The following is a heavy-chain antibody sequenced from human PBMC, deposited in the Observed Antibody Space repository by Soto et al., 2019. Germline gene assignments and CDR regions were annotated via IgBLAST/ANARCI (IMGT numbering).Heavy chain of an antibody. Sequence: QVQLVESGGGVVQSGRSLRLSCVASGVTFNKYGMHWVRQAPGKGLEWLAVISYDGNNKHYSDSVKGRFTISRDNSKNTLYLEMNNVRTEDTAVYYCAKILGTATILDYWGQGTLVIVSS. CDR3: AKILGTATILDY. CDR1: GVTFNKYG. V-gene: IGHV3-30*18. D-gene: IGHD5-12*01. J-gene: IGHJ4*02. CDR2: ISYDGNNK.